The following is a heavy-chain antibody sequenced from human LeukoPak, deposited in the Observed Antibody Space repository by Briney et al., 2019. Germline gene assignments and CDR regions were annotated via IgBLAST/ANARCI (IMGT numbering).Heavy chain of an antibody. CDR2: IRYDGNNR. CDR1: GFTFSTYG. Sequence: GGSLRLSCAASGFTFSTYGMHWVRQAPGKGLEWVSFIRYDGNNRYYADSVKGRFTISRDNSKNTLYLQMNSLRAEDTAVYYRARGPYYNILTGFRGRILGFDYWGQGTLVTVSS. CDR3: ARGPYYNILTGFRGRILGFDY. J-gene: IGHJ4*02. V-gene: IGHV3-30*02. D-gene: IGHD3-9*01.